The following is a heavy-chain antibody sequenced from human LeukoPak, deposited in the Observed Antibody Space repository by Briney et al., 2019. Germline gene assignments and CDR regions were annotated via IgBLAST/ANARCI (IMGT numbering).Heavy chain of an antibody. CDR3: ARRRPLNWFDP. J-gene: IGHJ5*02. Sequence: SETLSLTCTVSGGSISSSSYYWGWIRQPPGKGLEWIGEIYHSGSTNYNPSLKSRVTISVDKSKNQFSLKLSSVTAADTAVYYCARRRPLNWFDPWGQGTLVTVSS. CDR2: IYHSGST. CDR1: GGSISSSSYY. V-gene: IGHV4-39*07.